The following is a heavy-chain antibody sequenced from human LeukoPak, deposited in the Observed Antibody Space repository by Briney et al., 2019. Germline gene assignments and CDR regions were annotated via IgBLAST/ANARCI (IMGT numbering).Heavy chain of an antibody. CDR2: IKSKTDGGTT. V-gene: IGHV3-15*01. D-gene: IGHD6-6*01. CDR3: TTEPYSSSYYYYYYYMDV. CDR1: GFTFSNYW. J-gene: IGHJ6*03. Sequence: GGSLRLSCAASGFTFSNYWMTWVRQAPGKGLEWVGRIKSKTDGGTTDYAAPVKGRFTISRDDSKNTLYLQMNSLKTEDTAVYYCTTEPYSSSYYYYYYYMDVWGKGTTVTVSS.